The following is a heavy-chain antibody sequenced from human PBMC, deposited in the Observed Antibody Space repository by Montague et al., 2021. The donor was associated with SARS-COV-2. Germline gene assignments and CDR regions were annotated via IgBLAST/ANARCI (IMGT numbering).Heavy chain of an antibody. Sequence: SLRLSCAASGFTFSSYAMYWVRQAPGKGLEWVAVISYDGSNKYYADSVKGRFTISRDNSKNTLYLQMNSLRAEDTAVYYCARDPEYDILTGYSFDYWGQGTLVTVSS. CDR2: ISYDGSNK. V-gene: IGHV3-30-3*01. J-gene: IGHJ4*02. D-gene: IGHD3-9*01. CDR3: ARDPEYDILTGYSFDY. CDR1: GFTFSSYA.